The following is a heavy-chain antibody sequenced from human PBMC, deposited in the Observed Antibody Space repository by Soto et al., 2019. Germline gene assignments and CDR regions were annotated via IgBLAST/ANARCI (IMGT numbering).Heavy chain of an antibody. V-gene: IGHV3-7*03. CDR3: GRLARGAAGGTF. J-gene: IGHJ4*02. D-gene: IGHD6-13*01. CDR1: GFTFSSYY. Sequence: EVQLVESGGGLVQPGSLRLSCVASGFTFSSYYMMWARQVPGRGLEWLAKIKQDGSEKSYVDSVRGRFTISRDNAKESVYLQMDSLRADDTAVYFCGRLARGAAGGTFWGQGTLVTVSS. CDR2: IKQDGSEK.